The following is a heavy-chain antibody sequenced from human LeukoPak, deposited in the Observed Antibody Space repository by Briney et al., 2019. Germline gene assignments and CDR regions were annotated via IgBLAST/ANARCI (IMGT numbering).Heavy chain of an antibody. Sequence: GESLRISCKGSGYSFTSYWISWVHQMPGKGLEWMGRIDPSDSYTNYSPSFQGHVTISADKSISTAYLQWSSLKASDTAMYYCARVYCSGGSCYSSGFDYWGQGTLVTVSS. CDR3: ARVYCSGGSCYSSGFDY. D-gene: IGHD2-15*01. CDR2: IDPSDSYT. J-gene: IGHJ4*02. V-gene: IGHV5-10-1*01. CDR1: GYSFTSYW.